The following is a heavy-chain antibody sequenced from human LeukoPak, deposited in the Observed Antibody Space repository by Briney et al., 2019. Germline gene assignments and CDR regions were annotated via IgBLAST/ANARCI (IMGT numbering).Heavy chain of an antibody. J-gene: IGHJ4*02. Sequence: EASVKVSCKASGYTFTGYYMHWVRQAPGQGLEWMGWINPNSGGTNYAQKFQGRVTMTRDTSISTAYMELSRLRSDDTAVYYCARDRYLSGRFGELLGYWGQGTLVTVSS. CDR1: GYTFTGYY. V-gene: IGHV1-2*02. CDR3: ARDRYLSGRFGELLGY. CDR2: INPNSGGT. D-gene: IGHD3-10*01.